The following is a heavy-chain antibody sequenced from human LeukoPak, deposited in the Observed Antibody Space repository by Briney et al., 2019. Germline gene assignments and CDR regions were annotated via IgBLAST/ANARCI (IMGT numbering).Heavy chain of an antibody. D-gene: IGHD3-22*01. V-gene: IGHV3-23*01. J-gene: IGHJ4*02. CDR2: ISDSGGRT. CDR1: GITLSNYG. CDR3: ARDPLVVTNGVYFDY. Sequence: GGSLRLSCAVSGITLSNYGMSWVRQAPGKGLEWVAGISDSGGRTNYADSVKGRFTISRDNSKNTLYLQMNSLRAEDTAVYYCARDPLVVTNGVYFDYWGQGTLVTVSS.